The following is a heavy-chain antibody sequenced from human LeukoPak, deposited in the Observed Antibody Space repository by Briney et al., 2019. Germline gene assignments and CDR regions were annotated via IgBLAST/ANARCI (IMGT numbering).Heavy chain of an antibody. J-gene: IGHJ4*02. CDR1: GFTFSDYW. CDR3: VRAIAAAASY. Sequence: GGSLRLSCATSGFTFSDYWMHWVRQAPGRGLERVTNIKQDGSERYYVDSVKGRFTITRDNAKNSLSLQMNSLRAEDTAVYYCVRAIAAAASYWGQGTLVTVSS. V-gene: IGHV3-7*01. D-gene: IGHD6-13*01. CDR2: IKQDGSER.